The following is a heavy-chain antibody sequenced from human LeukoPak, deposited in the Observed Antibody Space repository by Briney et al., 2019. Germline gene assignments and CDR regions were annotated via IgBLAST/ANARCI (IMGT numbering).Heavy chain of an antibody. J-gene: IGHJ4*02. D-gene: IGHD3-10*01. CDR2: ISSSGGST. CDR3: AKGDSTTLLRPYYFDY. CDR1: GFTFRSHE. V-gene: IGHV3-23*01. Sequence: PGGSLRLSCAVSGFTFRSHEMNWVRQAPGKGLEWVSDISSSGGSTYYADSVKGRFTTSRDNSKNTLYLQMNSLRAEDTAVYYCAKGDSTTLLRPYYFDYWGQGTLVTVSS.